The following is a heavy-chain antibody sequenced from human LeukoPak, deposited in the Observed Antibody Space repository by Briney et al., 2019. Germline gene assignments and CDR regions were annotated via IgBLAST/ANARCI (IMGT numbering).Heavy chain of an antibody. D-gene: IGHD6-19*01. V-gene: IGHV3-53*01. CDR3: SNSDVPSYSSGPAWY. CDR2: IYSGGST. J-gene: IGHJ4*02. Sequence: GGSLRLSCAASGFTVSSNYMTWVRQSPGKRLEWVSVIYSGGSTYYADSVKGRFTISRDNSKNTLYLQMNSLRAEDTAVYYCSNSDVPSYSSGPAWYWGQGTLVTVSS. CDR1: GFTVSSNY.